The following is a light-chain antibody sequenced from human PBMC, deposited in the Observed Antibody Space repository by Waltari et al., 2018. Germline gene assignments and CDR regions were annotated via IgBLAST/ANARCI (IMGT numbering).Light chain of an antibody. V-gene: IGKV3-15*01. J-gene: IGKJ1*01. CDR2: PAS. CDR1: QSVGSN. Sequence: EILMTQSPATLSVSPGERATVTCRASQSVGSNLAWYQHKPGQSPRLLIYPASTTAAGIAVGFSGSGSGKEVTLTIISLQSEDFAIYYCQKYNSWAGTFGQGTRVEVK. CDR3: QKYNSWAGT.